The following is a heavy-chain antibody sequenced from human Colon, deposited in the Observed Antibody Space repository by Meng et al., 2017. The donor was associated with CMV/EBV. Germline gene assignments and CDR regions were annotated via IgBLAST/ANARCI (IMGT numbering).Heavy chain of an antibody. CDR1: GGSISGRIYY. CDR3: ARQGGASPTTGVF. D-gene: IGHD1-26*01. J-gene: IGHJ4*02. V-gene: IGHV4-39*01. CDR2: LYYTGST. Sequence: FSGGSISGRIYYWGWVRQPPGQGFEWIGSLYYTGSTYYNTSLGSQVTMSVDTSRNQFSLKLSSVTAADTAVYYCARQGGASPTTGVFWGQGILVTVSS.